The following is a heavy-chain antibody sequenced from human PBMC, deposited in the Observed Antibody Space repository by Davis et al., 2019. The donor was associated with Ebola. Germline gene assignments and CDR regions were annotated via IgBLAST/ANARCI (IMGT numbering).Heavy chain of an antibody. V-gene: IGHV3-48*04. CDR1: GFTFSSYS. Sequence: PWGSLSLSCAASGFTFSSYSMNWVRQAPGKGLEWVSYISSSGSTIFYADSVKGRFTISRDNAKNSLYLQMNSVRAEDTAVYYCARDPKSRGGVHNWFDPWGKGTLVTVSS. D-gene: IGHD2-21*01. CDR3: ARDPKSRGGVHNWFDP. J-gene: IGHJ5*02. CDR2: ISSSGSTI.